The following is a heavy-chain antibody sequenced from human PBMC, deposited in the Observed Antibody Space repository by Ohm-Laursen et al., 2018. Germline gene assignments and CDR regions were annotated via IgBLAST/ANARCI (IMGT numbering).Heavy chain of an antibody. J-gene: IGHJ6*02. D-gene: IGHD1-1*01. CDR1: GYTFTDYT. Sequence: SVKVSCKASGYTFTDYTITWVRLTPGQGLEWMGWISVHNGNSNFAQKFQGRVTLTTDASTSTAYMELRSLTSDDTAVYYCARYTAPYYYYGMDVWGQGTTVTVSS. CDR3: ARYTAPYYYYGMDV. V-gene: IGHV1-18*01. CDR2: ISVHNGNS.